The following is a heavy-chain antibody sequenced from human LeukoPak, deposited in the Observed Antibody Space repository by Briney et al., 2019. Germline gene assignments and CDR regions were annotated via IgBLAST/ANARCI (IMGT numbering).Heavy chain of an antibody. CDR1: GGSINSYC. Sequence: PSETLSLTCTVSGGSINSYCWSWIRQSPGKGLEWIGYIYHSGSTSYNPSLKSRATISVDKSKNQFFLNLSSVTAADTAVYYCAGLVGRYSSGLYYYYFDYWGQGTLVTVSS. CDR2: IYHSGST. D-gene: IGHD3-22*01. V-gene: IGHV4-59*12. J-gene: IGHJ4*02. CDR3: AGLVGRYSSGLYYYYFDY.